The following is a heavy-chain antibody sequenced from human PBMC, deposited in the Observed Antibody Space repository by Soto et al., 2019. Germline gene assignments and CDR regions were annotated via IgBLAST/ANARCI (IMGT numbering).Heavy chain of an antibody. J-gene: IGHJ6*02. CDR1: GDSASSNSAA. D-gene: IGHD6-19*01. V-gene: IGHV6-1*01. CDR3: AREPYSSGWHYYYYYYGMDV. CDR2: TYYRSKWYN. Sequence: SQTLSLTCAISGDSASSNSAAWNWIRQSPSRGLEWLGRTYYRSKWYNDYAVSVKSRITINPDTSKNQFSLQLNSVTPEDTAVYYCAREPYSSGWHYYYYYYGMDVWGQGTTVTISS.